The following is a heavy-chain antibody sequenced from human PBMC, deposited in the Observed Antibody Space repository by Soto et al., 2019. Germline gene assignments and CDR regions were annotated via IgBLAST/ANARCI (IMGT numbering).Heavy chain of an antibody. D-gene: IGHD3-10*01. Sequence: SEILCLRYTVSEGSSSNHCWRWIRKPPGKGLEWIGYIYYSGTSNYNPSLKSRVTISVDTSKNQFSLKLSSVTAADTAVYYCARGDPLLWFGEKVYYGMDVWGQGTTVTVSS. CDR1: EGSSSNHC. J-gene: IGHJ6*02. CDR3: ARGDPLLWFGEKVYYGMDV. CDR2: IYYSGTS. V-gene: IGHV4-59*11.